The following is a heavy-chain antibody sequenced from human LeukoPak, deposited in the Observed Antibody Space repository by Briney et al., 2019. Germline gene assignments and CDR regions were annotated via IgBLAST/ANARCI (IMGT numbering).Heavy chain of an antibody. J-gene: IGHJ5*02. CDR3: ARDDVLTPFDP. CDR2: MTPNDGKT. D-gene: IGHD3-9*01. CDR1: GYTFTSYA. V-gene: IGHV1-8*01. Sequence: ASVKVSCKAFGYTFTSYAISWVRQATGQGLERMGWMTPNDGKTDFAQKFQGRVTMTGDTSVSTAYMELSNLTSDDTAVYYCARDDVLTPFDPWGQGTLVIVSS.